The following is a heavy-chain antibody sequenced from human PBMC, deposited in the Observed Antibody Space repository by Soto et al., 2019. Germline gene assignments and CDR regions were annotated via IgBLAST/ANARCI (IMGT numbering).Heavy chain of an antibody. CDR2: IYYRGST. J-gene: IGHJ6*02. D-gene: IGHD1-26*01. CDR3: ARDGREAYGMDV. Sequence: PSETLSLTCTVSGGSISSHYWSWVRQAPGKGLEWIGHIYYRGSTSYNPSLRSRSTISVDTSNNQFSLKLNSVTTAVTAVYYCARDGREAYGMDVWGQGTKVTVS. CDR1: GGSISSHY. V-gene: IGHV4-59*11.